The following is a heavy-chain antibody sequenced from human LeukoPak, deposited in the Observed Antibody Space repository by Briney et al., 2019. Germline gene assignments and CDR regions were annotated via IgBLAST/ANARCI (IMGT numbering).Heavy chain of an antibody. Sequence: GGSLRLSCAASGFIFSSYAIHWVRQAPGKGLEWVAVISYDGSNKYYADSVKGRFTISRDNSKNTLYLQMNSLRAEDTAVYYCARDKGYDFWSGYYGLDYWGQGTLVTVSS. J-gene: IGHJ4*02. CDR1: GFIFSSYA. CDR3: ARDKGYDFWSGYYGLDY. CDR2: ISYDGSNK. V-gene: IGHV3-30*14. D-gene: IGHD3-3*01.